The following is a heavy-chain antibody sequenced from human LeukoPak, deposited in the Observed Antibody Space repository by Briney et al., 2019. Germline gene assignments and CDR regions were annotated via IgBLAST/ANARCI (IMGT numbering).Heavy chain of an antibody. J-gene: IGHJ4*02. CDR1: GFRFSSYA. D-gene: IGHD2-21*02. CDR2: ISGSGVST. Sequence: GGSLRLSCAASGFRFSSYAMSWVRQAPGKGLEWVSAISGSGVSTYYADSVKGRFTISRDNSKNTLYLQMNSLRAEDTAVYYCARGGHIVVVTAIQPLDYWGQGTLVTVSS. CDR3: ARGGHIVVVTAIQPLDY. V-gene: IGHV3-23*01.